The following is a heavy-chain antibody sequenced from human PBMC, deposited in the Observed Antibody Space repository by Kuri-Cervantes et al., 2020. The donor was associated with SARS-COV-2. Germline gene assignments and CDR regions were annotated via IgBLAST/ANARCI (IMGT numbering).Heavy chain of an antibody. CDR3: ARGKRVGYCSGGSCYSGRSINYYYYGMDV. CDR2: IYYSEST. Sequence: SETLSLTCSVSGGSISSHHWSWIRQPPGKGLEWIGYIYYSESTNYNPSLKSRVTISEDTSKNQFSLKLTSVTAADTAAYYCARGKRVGYCSGGSCYSGRSINYYYYGMDVWGQGTTVTVAS. V-gene: IGHV4-59*11. D-gene: IGHD2-15*01. CDR1: GGSISSHH. J-gene: IGHJ6*02.